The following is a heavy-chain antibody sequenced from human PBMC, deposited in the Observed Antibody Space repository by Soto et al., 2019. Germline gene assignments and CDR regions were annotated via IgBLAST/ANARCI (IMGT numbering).Heavy chain of an antibody. CDR1: GGSISRYY. V-gene: IGHV4-59*07. Sequence: SDTLSLTCTVSGGSISRYYWSWIRQPPGKGLEWIGYIYYSGSTNHNPSLKSRVTISVDTSKNQFSLKLSSVTAADTAVYYCARAFRDGYNLVNDAFDIWGQGTMVT. J-gene: IGHJ3*02. CDR3: ARAFRDGYNLVNDAFDI. CDR2: IYYSGST. D-gene: IGHD5-12*01.